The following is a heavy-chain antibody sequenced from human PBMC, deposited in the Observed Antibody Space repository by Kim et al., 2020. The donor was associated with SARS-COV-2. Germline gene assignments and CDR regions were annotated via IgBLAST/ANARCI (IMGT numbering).Heavy chain of an antibody. CDR2: IYYSGST. J-gene: IGHJ3*02. CDR1: GGSISSSSYY. V-gene: IGHV4-39*07. CDR3: ARDYDILTGYYKGDDAFDI. D-gene: IGHD3-9*01. Sequence: SETLSLTCTVSGGSISSSSYYWGWIRQPPGKGLEWIGSIYYSGSTYYNPSLKSRVTISVDTSKNQFSLKLSSVTAADTAVYYCARDYDILTGYYKGDDAFDIWGQGTMVTVSS.